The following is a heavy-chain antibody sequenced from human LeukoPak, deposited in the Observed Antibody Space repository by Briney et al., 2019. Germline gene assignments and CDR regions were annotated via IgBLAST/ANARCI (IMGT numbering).Heavy chain of an antibody. CDR3: ARGYCSSSSCPLNDY. Sequence: GGSLGLSCAASGFTFSDYYMSWIRQAPGKGLEWVSYIRSSSSYTKYADSVKGRFTISRDNAKNSLYLQMNSLRAEDTAVYYCARGYCSSSSCPLNDYWGQGTLVTVSS. CDR2: IRSSSSYT. V-gene: IGHV3-11*05. J-gene: IGHJ4*02. D-gene: IGHD2-2*01. CDR1: GFTFSDYY.